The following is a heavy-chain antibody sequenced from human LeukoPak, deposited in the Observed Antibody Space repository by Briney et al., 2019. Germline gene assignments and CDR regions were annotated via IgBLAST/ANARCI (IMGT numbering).Heavy chain of an antibody. D-gene: IGHD2-15*01. CDR3: ARLGRVDPFDY. Sequence: ASVKVSCKASGYTFTSYDINWVLQATGQGLEWMGWMNPNSGNTGYAQKFQGRVAMTRNTSISTAYMELSSLRSEDTAVYYCARLGRVDPFDYWGQGTLVTVSS. J-gene: IGHJ4*02. CDR1: GYTFTSYD. CDR2: MNPNSGNT. V-gene: IGHV1-8*01.